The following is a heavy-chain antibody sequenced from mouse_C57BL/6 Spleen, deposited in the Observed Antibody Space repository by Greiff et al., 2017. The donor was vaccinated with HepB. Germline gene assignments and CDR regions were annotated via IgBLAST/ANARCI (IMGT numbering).Heavy chain of an antibody. Sequence: VQLQESGAELVKPGASVKMSCKASGYTFTSYWITWVKQRPGQGLEWIGDIYPGSGSTNYNEKFKSKATLTVDTSSSTAYMQLSSLTSEDSAVYYCASYYGSGAWFAYWGQGTLVTVSA. CDR2: IYPGSGST. D-gene: IGHD1-1*01. V-gene: IGHV1-55*01. J-gene: IGHJ3*01. CDR1: GYTFTSYW. CDR3: ASYYGSGAWFAY.